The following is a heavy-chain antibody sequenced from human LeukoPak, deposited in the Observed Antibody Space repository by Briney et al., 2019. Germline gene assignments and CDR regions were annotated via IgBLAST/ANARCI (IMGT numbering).Heavy chain of an antibody. D-gene: IGHD3-22*01. CDR1: GVTFSTYA. V-gene: IGHV3-23*01. Sequence: GGSLKLSCAASGVTFSTYAMSWVRQAPGKGLWWVSGINDSGGRTYYADSVKGRFTISRDNSKNTLYLQMNRLRAEDTAVYYCAKDGGSYSFQHWGQGTLVTVSS. CDR2: INDSGGRT. J-gene: IGHJ1*01. CDR3: AKDGGSYSFQH.